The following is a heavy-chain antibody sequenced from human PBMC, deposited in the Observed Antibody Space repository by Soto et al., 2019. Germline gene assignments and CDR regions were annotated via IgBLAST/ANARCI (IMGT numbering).Heavy chain of an antibody. CDR2: ISYDGSNK. D-gene: IGHD2-8*01. V-gene: IGHV3-30-3*01. Sequence: GGSLRLSCVASGFTFGLYAMHWVRQAPGKGLEWVAVISYDGSNKYYADSVKGRFTISRDNSKNTLYLQMNSLRAEDTAVYYCTRDNGGTRETTWFDSWGQGTLVTVSS. CDR3: TRDNGGTRETTWFDS. J-gene: IGHJ5*01. CDR1: GFTFGLYA.